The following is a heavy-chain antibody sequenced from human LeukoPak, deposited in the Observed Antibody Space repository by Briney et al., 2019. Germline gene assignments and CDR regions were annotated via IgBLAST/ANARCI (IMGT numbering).Heavy chain of an antibody. Sequence: SETLSLTCAVYGGSFSSYYWSWIRQPPGKGLEWIGYIYYSGSTNYNPSLKSRVTISVDTSKNQFSLKLSSVTAADTAVYYCARAPVAGGYNWFDPWGQGTLVTVSS. D-gene: IGHD6-19*01. V-gene: IGHV4-59*01. CDR1: GGSFSSYY. CDR3: ARAPVAGGYNWFDP. CDR2: IYYSGST. J-gene: IGHJ5*02.